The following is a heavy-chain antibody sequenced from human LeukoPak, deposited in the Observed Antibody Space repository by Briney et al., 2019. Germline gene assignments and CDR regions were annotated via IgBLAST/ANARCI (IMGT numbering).Heavy chain of an antibody. CDR3: ARVKRLMPEFEF. Sequence: ASVKVSCKSSGYTFIDYYIHWVRQAPGQGLEWIGWINPNSGATKYAQKFQGRVSMTRDTSINTAYMDLTNLRSDDTAIFYCARVKRLMPEFEFWGQGTLVTVSS. D-gene: IGHD2-2*01. CDR1: GYTFIDYY. V-gene: IGHV1-2*02. J-gene: IGHJ4*02. CDR2: INPNSGAT.